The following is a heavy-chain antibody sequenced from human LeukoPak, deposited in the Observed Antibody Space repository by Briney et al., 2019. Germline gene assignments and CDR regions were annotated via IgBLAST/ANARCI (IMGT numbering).Heavy chain of an antibody. Sequence: PSETLSLTCAVYGGSFSGYYWSWIRQPPGKGLEWIGEINHSGSTNYNPSLKSRVTISVDTSKNQFSLKLSSVTAADTAVYYCARAVFDPWAREPWSPSPQ. J-gene: IGHJ5*02. CDR2: INHSGST. CDR3: ARAVFDP. V-gene: IGHV4-34*01. CDR1: GGSFSGYY.